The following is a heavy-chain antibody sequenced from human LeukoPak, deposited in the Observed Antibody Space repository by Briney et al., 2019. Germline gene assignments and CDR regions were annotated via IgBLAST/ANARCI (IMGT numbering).Heavy chain of an antibody. D-gene: IGHD6-19*01. CDR2: INQNESEK. CDR1: GFTFSSSW. Sequence: PGGSLRLSCAASGFTFSSSWMSWVRQAPGKGLEWVANINQNESEKYYVDSVKGRFTISRDNAKNSLFLQMNSLRAEDTAVYSCARGKQYSTGWYYFDYWGQGTLVIVSS. CDR3: ARGKQYSTGWYYFDY. J-gene: IGHJ4*02. V-gene: IGHV3-7*01.